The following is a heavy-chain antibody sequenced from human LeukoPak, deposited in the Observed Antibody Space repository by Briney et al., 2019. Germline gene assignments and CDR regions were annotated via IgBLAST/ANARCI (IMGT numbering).Heavy chain of an antibody. Sequence: GESLKISCKASGYTFTTFWIGWVRQMPGKGLEWMGIIYPRDSDTRYSPSFQGQVTISADKSISTAYLQWSSLKASDTAMYYCARHLPIGRYYDSSGYPYYFDYWGQGTLVTVSS. CDR1: GYTFTTFW. J-gene: IGHJ4*02. V-gene: IGHV5-51*01. CDR2: IYPRDSDT. CDR3: ARHLPIGRYYDSSGYPYYFDY. D-gene: IGHD3-22*01.